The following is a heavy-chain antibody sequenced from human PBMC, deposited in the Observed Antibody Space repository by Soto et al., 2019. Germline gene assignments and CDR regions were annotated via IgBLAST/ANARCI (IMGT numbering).Heavy chain of an antibody. Sequence: QVQVVQSGAEVKKPGSSVRVSCKASGGTSSSYAITWMRQAPGQGLEWMGGIIPILDTTDYAQKFQGRVTFTAAESTSTVYMELSSLTSEDTAVYYCACGGTTVNRRFDFWGQGTLVTVSS. V-gene: IGHV1-69*01. CDR3: ACGGTTVNRRFDF. D-gene: IGHD4-4*01. CDR1: GGTSSSYA. J-gene: IGHJ4*02. CDR2: IIPILDTT.